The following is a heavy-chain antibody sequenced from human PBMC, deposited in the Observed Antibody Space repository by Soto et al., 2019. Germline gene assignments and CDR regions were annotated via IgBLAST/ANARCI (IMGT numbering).Heavy chain of an antibody. D-gene: IGHD4-17*01. CDR3: AKDLLQATVTTGGAFDI. Sequence: GGSLRLSCAASGFTFNSYGMSWVRQAPGKGLEWVAGISYDGSTKYYADSVKGRFTISRDNSKNTLYLQMNSLRAEDTAVYYCAKDLLQATVTTGGAFDIWGQGTMVTVSS. CDR1: GFTFNSYG. CDR2: ISYDGSTK. V-gene: IGHV3-30*18. J-gene: IGHJ3*02.